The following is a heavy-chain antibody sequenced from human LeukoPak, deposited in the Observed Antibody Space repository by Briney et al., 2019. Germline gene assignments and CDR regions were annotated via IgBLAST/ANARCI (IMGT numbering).Heavy chain of an antibody. CDR2: IRYDGSNK. V-gene: IGHV3-30*02. CDR3: AKIPIYCSSTSCSDV. Sequence: GGSLRLSCAASGFTFSSYGMHWVRQAPGKGLEWVAFIRYDGSNKYYADSVKGRFTSSRDNSKNTLYLQMNSLRAEDTAVYYCAKIPIYCSSTSCSDVWGKGTTVTVSS. CDR1: GFTFSSYG. D-gene: IGHD2-2*01. J-gene: IGHJ6*04.